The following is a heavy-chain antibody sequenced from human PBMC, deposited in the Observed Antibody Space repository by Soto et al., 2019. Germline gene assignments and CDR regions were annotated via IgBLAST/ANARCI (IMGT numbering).Heavy chain of an antibody. CDR1: GYTFTDYG. Sequence: QVQLVQSGAEVKKPGASVKVYCKASGYTFTDYGISWVRQAPGQGLEWMGWIHTYNGNTNYAQKVQGRVTMTTYSSTSTAYMELRSLRSDDTAVYYCARDAQYSSRWHPIDYWGQGTLVTVSS. CDR2: IHTYNGNT. CDR3: ARDAQYSSRWHPIDY. V-gene: IGHV1-18*01. D-gene: IGHD6-19*01. J-gene: IGHJ4*02.